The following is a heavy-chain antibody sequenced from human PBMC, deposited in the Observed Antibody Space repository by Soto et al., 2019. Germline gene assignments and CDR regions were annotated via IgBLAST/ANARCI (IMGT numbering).Heavy chain of an antibody. V-gene: IGHV3-23*01. D-gene: IGHD3-16*01. CDR3: AKVIGGRAATDY. CDR1: VFTFSSYA. J-gene: IGHJ4*02. Sequence: EVQLLESGGGLVQPGGSLRLSCAASVFTFSSYAMSWVRQAPGKGLEWVSAISGSGGSTYYADSVKGRFTISRNNSKNTLYLQMNSLRAEDTAVYYCAKVIGGRAATDYWGQGTLVTVSS. CDR2: ISGSGGST.